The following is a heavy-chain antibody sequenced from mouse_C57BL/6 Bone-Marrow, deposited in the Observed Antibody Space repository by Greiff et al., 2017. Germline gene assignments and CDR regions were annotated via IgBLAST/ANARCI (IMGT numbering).Heavy chain of an antibody. CDR2: IWGVGST. CDR3: ASGLGSSGYFAY. V-gene: IGHV2-6*01. J-gene: IGHJ3*01. D-gene: IGHD3-2*02. CDR1: GFSLTSYG. Sequence: QVQLQQSGPGLVAPSQSLSITCTVSGFSLTSYGVDWVRQSPGKGLEWLGVIWGVGSTNYNSALKSRLSISKDNSKSQVFLKMNSLQTDDTAMYYCASGLGSSGYFAYWGQGTLVTVSA.